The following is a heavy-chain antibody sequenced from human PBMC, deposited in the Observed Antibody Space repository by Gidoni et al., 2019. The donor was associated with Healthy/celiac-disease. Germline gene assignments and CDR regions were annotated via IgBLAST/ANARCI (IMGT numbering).Heavy chain of an antibody. Sequence: QLQLQESGSGLVKPSQTLSLTCAVSGGSISSGGYSWCWIRQPPGKGLEWIGYIYQSGSTYYNPSLKSRVTISVDRSKNQFSLKLSSVTAADTAVYYCARELTDTAMVSLGFDPWGQGTLVTVSS. CDR1: GGSISSGGYS. J-gene: IGHJ5*02. CDR3: ARELTDTAMVSLGFDP. V-gene: IGHV4-30-2*01. D-gene: IGHD5-18*01. CDR2: IYQSGST.